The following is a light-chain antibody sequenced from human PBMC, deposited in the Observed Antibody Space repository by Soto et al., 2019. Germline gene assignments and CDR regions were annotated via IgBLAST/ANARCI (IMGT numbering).Light chain of an antibody. CDR2: DSS. CDR1: QSVSSN. CDR3: QQYNNWYT. J-gene: IGKJ2*01. Sequence: DIVMTQSPATLSVSPGERATLSCRASQSVSSNLAWYQQKPGQAPRLLIYDSSTRATGIPARFSGSGSGTEFTLTISSLQSEDFAVYYCQQYNNWYTFGQGTNLEIK. V-gene: IGKV3-15*01.